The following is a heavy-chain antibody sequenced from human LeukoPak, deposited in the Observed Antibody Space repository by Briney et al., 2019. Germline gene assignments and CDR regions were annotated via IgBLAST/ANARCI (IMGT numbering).Heavy chain of an antibody. V-gene: IGHV3-23*01. Sequence: GGSLRLSCAASGFTFSSYAMSWVRQAPGKGLEWVSGISGGGGSTYYADSVKGRFTISRDNSKNTLYLQMNSLRAEDTAVYYCAKDSSGWYLDYYYGMDVWGQGTTVTVSS. CDR2: ISGGGGST. D-gene: IGHD6-19*01. J-gene: IGHJ6*02. CDR3: AKDSSGWYLDYYYGMDV. CDR1: GFTFSSYA.